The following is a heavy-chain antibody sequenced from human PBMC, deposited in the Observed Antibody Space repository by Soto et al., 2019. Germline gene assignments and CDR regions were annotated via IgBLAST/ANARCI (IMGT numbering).Heavy chain of an antibody. CDR1: GDSIRSSSY. V-gene: IGHV4-34*01. J-gene: IGHJ4*02. Sequence: ETLSLTCTVSGDSIRSSSYWGWICQPPGKGLEWIGEINHSGSTNYNPSLKSRVTISVDTSKNQFSLKLSSVTAADTAVYYCARLGGYYQALDSWGQGTVVTVSS. D-gene: IGHD3-22*01. CDR3: ARLGGYYQALDS. CDR2: INHSGST.